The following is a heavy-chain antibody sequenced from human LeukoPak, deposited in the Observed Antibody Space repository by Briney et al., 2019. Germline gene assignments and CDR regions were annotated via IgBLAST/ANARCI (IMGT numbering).Heavy chain of an antibody. CDR3: ASKTYYYDSSGYYYFDY. V-gene: IGHV3-21*01. J-gene: IGHJ4*02. Sequence: KTGGSLRLSCAASGFTFSSYTMNWVRQAPGKGLEWVSSISSSSSYIYYADSVKGRFTISRDNAKKSLYLQMNSLRAEDTAVYYCASKTYYYDSSGYYYFDYWGQGTLVTVSS. D-gene: IGHD3-22*01. CDR1: GFTFSSYT. CDR2: ISSSSSYI.